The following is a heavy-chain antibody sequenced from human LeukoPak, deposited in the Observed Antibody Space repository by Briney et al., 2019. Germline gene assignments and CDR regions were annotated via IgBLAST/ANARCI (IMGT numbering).Heavy chain of an antibody. CDR1: GFTFNNYA. CDR2: ISGSGGVT. V-gene: IGHV3-23*01. D-gene: IGHD1-26*01. Sequence: PGGSLRLSCAASGFTFNNYALSWVRQAPGKGLEWVAGISGSGGVTDYADSVKGRFTISRDNAKNTLYLQMNSLRAEDTAVYYCAKDLSGSYQSYRFDFWGQGTLVTVSS. CDR3: AKDLSGSYQSYRFDF. J-gene: IGHJ4*02.